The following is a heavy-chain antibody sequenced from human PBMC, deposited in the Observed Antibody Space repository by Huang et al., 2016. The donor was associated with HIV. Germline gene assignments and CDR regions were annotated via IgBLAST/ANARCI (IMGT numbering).Heavy chain of an antibody. CDR1: TFRFGAYW. CDR3: ATKTAAMDI. V-gene: IGHV3-7*01. D-gene: IGHD1-7*01. J-gene: IGHJ6*02. CDR2: IKQDESEK. Sequence: VESGGRLVQPGGSISLSCVGSTFRFGAYWMSWVSQSQGKGSEWVANIKQDESEKYYVDSVKGRFNIARDNAKKVLFLEMNNVRVEDTATYYCATKTAAMDIWGQGTTVTVS.